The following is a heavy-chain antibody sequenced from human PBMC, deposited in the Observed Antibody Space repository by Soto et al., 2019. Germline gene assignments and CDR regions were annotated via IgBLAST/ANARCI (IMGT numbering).Heavy chain of an antibody. D-gene: IGHD6-19*01. J-gene: IGHJ4*02. CDR1: GGSISSGDYY. V-gene: IGHV4-30-4*01. Sequence: SETLSLTCTVSGGSISSGDYYWSWIRQPPGKGLEWIGYIYYSGSTYYNPSLKSRVTISVDTSKNQFSLKLSSVTAADTAVYYCARDGPHSSGPSGLDYWGQGTLVTVSS. CDR2: IYYSGST. CDR3: ARDGPHSSGPSGLDY.